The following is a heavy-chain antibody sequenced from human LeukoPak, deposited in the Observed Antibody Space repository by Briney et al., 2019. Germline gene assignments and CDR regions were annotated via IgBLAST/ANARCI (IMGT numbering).Heavy chain of an antibody. CDR1: GFTFGAYG. D-gene: IGHD3-22*01. V-gene: IGHV3-30*18. CDR3: AKDGVTSSGYRGDFDY. Sequence: PGGSLRLSYAASGFTFGAYGMNWVRQAPGKGLEWVALISFDGSNKYYADSVKGRFTISRDSPKSTLYLQMNSLRAEDTAVYHCAKDGVTSSGYRGDFDYWGQGTLVTVSS. J-gene: IGHJ4*02. CDR2: ISFDGSNK.